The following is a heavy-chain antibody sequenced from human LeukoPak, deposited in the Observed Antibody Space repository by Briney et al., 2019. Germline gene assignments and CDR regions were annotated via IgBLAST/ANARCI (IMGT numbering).Heavy chain of an antibody. CDR2: IYYSGST. V-gene: IGHV4-39*01. CDR1: GGSISSSSYY. Sequence: SETLFLTCTVSGGSISSSSYYSGWIRQPPGKGLEWIGSIYYSGSTYYNPSLKSRVTISVDTSKNQFSLKLSSVTAADTAVYYCARLHSGTYSWPYDYWGQGTLVTVSS. J-gene: IGHJ4*02. D-gene: IGHD1-26*01. CDR3: ARLHSGTYSWPYDY.